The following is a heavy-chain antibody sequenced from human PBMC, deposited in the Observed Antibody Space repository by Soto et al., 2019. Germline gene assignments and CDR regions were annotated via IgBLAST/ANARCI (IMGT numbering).Heavy chain of an antibody. Sequence: ASVKVSCKASGYTFTSYGISWVRQAPGQGLEWMGWISAYNGNTNYAQKLQGRVTMTTDTSTSTAYMELRSLRSDDTAVYYCARVMMDYDFWSGPIDYWGQGTLVTVSS. V-gene: IGHV1-18*01. J-gene: IGHJ4*02. CDR2: ISAYNGNT. CDR3: ARVMMDYDFWSGPIDY. CDR1: GYTFTSYG. D-gene: IGHD3-3*01.